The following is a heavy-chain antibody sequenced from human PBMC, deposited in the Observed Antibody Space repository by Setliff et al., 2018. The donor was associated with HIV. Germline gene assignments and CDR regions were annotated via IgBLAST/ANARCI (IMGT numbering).Heavy chain of an antibody. CDR3: VRGIYDSSGFWYPHGDS. J-gene: IGHJ5*01. CDR2: INPYSGNT. D-gene: IGHD3-22*01. V-gene: IGHV1-8*01. CDR1: GYTFTSYD. Sequence: ASVKVSCKASGYTFTSYDINWVRQATGHGLEWMGWINPYSGNTGYAQKFQGRVTMTRETSTSTAYLELSNLRAEDTAVYYCVRGIYDSSGFWYPHGDSWLQGTLVTVSS.